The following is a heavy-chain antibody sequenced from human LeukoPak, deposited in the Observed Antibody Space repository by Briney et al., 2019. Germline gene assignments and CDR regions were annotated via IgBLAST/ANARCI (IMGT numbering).Heavy chain of an antibody. CDR1: AFTFSSYS. J-gene: IGHJ4*02. Sequence: GGSLRLSCAASAFTFSSYSMNWVRQAPGKGLEWVSSISSSSSYIYYADSVKGRFTISRDNAKNSLYLQMNSLRAEDTAVYYCARGIEYSSSFDYWGQGTLVTVSS. CDR3: ARGIEYSSSFDY. D-gene: IGHD6-6*01. V-gene: IGHV3-21*01. CDR2: ISSSSSYI.